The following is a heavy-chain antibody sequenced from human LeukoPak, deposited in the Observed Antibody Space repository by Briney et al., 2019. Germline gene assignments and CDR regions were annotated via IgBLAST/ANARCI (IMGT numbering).Heavy chain of an antibody. CDR3: AKNSRWELPDY. CDR1: GFTFSSYA. V-gene: IGHV3-23*01. D-gene: IGHD1-26*01. J-gene: IGHJ4*02. Sequence: GGSLRLSCAASGFTFSSYAMSWVRQAPGKGLEWVSAISGGGGNTYYADSAKGRFTISRDNSKNTLYLQMNSLRAEDTAVYYCAKNSRWELPDYWGQGTLVTVSS. CDR2: ISGGGGNT.